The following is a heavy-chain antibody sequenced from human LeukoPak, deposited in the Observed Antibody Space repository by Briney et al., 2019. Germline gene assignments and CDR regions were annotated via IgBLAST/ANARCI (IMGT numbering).Heavy chain of an antibody. Sequence: SETLSLTCTVSGGSFSSYYWTWIRQPPGKGLEWIGYISSGGSTNFNPSLKSRVTISVDTSKNQFSLKLSSVTAADTALYYCERQYCSSTRCYQFFDYWGQGTLVTVSS. D-gene: IGHD2-2*01. CDR2: ISSGGST. V-gene: IGHV4-59*08. CDR1: GGSFSSYY. CDR3: ERQYCSSTRCYQFFDY. J-gene: IGHJ4*02.